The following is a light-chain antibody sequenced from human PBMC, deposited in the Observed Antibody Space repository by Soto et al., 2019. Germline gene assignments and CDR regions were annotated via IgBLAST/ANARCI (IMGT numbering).Light chain of an antibody. CDR1: QSVSSSY. CDR2: GAS. CDR3: QQYGSSPPIT. J-gene: IGKJ5*01. Sequence: EIVLTQSPGTLSLSPGERATLSCRASQSVSSSYLAWYQQKPGQAPRLLIYGASSRATGIPDRFSGSGSETDFTLTISRLEPEDFAVSYCQQYGSSPPITFRQETRLEIK. V-gene: IGKV3-20*01.